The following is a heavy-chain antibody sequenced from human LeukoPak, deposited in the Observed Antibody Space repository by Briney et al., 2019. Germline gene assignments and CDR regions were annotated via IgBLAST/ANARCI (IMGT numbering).Heavy chain of an antibody. Sequence: GESLKSSCKGFGYNFTNFWIGWVRQMPGKGLEWMGIIYPGDSDTRCSPSFQGQVTISADKSISTAYLQWSSLKASDTAMYYCARSSVEVAAQIDYWGQGTLVTVSS. CDR2: IYPGDSDT. CDR3: ARSSVEVAAQIDY. CDR1: GYNFTNFW. J-gene: IGHJ4*02. V-gene: IGHV5-51*01. D-gene: IGHD2-15*01.